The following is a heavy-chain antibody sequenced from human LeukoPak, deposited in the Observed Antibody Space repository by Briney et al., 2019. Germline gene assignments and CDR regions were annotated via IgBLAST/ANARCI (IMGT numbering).Heavy chain of an antibody. CDR2: ISAYNGNT. Sequence: ASVKVSCKASGYTFTSYGISWVRQAPGQGLEWMGWISAYNGNTNYAQKLQGRVTMTTDTSTSTAYMELRSLRSDDTAVYYCAREGHNYYDSSGYYIVNWFDPWGQGTLVTVSS. J-gene: IGHJ5*02. V-gene: IGHV1-18*01. CDR1: GYTFTSYG. D-gene: IGHD3-22*01. CDR3: AREGHNYYDSSGYYIVNWFDP.